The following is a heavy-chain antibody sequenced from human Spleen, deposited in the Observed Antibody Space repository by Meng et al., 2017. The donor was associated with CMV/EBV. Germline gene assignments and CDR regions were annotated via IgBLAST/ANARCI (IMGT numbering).Heavy chain of an antibody. CDR1: GGSFSDYY. CDR2: IHHSGST. CDR3: ARVGPAATYYYYGMDV. J-gene: IGHJ6*02. V-gene: IGHV4-34*01. Sequence: SETLSLTCAVYGGSFSDYYWSWIRQPPGKGLEWIGEIHHSGSTNYNPSLKSRVTISVDTSNNQFSLKVTSVTAADTAVYYCARVGPAATYYYYGMDVWGQGTTVTVSS. D-gene: IGHD2-2*01.